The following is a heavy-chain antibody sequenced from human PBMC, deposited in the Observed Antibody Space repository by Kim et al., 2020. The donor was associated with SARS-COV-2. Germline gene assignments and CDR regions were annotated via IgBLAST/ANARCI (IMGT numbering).Heavy chain of an antibody. D-gene: IGHD1-26*01. Sequence: YADSVKGRFTISRDNAKNSLYLQMNSLRDEDTAVYYCARNLVATTSFDYWGQGTLVTVSS. J-gene: IGHJ4*02. CDR3: ARNLVATTSFDY. V-gene: IGHV3-48*02.